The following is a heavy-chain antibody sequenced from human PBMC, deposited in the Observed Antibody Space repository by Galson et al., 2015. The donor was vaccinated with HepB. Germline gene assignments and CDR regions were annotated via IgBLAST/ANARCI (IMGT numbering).Heavy chain of an antibody. Sequence: SLRLSCAVSGYIFSSDAMSWVRQAPGKGLEWVSSSSASGSGGSYADSVKGRFTISSDNSNNTLYAEINSLRAEDTAGYYCAKHGGKGSCEDWGQGTLVTVSS. CDR3: AKHGGKGSCED. D-gene: IGHD4-23*01. CDR2: SSASGSGG. CDR1: GYIFSSDA. J-gene: IGHJ4*02. V-gene: IGHV3-23*01.